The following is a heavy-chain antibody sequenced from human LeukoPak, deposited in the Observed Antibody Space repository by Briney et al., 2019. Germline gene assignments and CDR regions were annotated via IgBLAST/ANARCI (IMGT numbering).Heavy chain of an antibody. V-gene: IGHV4-61*02. CDR1: GGSISSGSYY. CDR3: ASAPPGLNWFDP. Sequence: PSQTLSLTCTVSGGSISSGSYYWSWIRQPAGKGLEWIGRIYTSGSSNYNPSLKSRVTISVDTSKNQFSLKLSSVTAADTAVYYCASAPPGLNWFDPWGQGTLVTVSS. J-gene: IGHJ5*02. CDR2: IYTSGSS.